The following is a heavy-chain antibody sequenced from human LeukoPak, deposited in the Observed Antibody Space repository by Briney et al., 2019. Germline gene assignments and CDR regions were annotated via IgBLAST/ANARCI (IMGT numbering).Heavy chain of an antibody. D-gene: IGHD1-26*01. V-gene: IGHV1-2*02. CDR2: INPNSGGT. J-gene: IGHJ1*01. CDR1: GYTFTGYY. CDR3: AREWELLRKYLYH. Sequence: SVKVSCKGSGYTFTGYYLHWVRQAPGQGLDWMGWINPNSGGTTYAQNFKGRVTMTWDTSISTAYMELSRLRSDDTAVYYCAREWELLRKYLYHWGQGTLVTVSS.